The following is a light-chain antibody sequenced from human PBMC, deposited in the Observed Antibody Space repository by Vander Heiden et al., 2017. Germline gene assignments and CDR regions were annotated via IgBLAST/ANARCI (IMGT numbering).Light chain of an antibody. Sequence: SYVLTQPPSVSVAPGQTARMTCGGNNLGSKSLHWYQQKPGQPPVLVVYDDSARPSGIPEGFSGSNSGNTATLTISRVEAGDEDDYYWQVWDSRGVFGTGTKVTVL. V-gene: IGLV3-21*02. CDR3: QVWDSRGV. J-gene: IGLJ1*01. CDR1: NLGSKS. CDR2: DDS.